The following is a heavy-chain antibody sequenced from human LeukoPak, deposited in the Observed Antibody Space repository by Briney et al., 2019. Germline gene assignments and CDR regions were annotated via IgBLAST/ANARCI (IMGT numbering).Heavy chain of an antibody. CDR2: IKSKTDGGTT. Sequence: GGSLRLSCAASGFTFSNAWMSWVRQAPGKGLEWVGRIKSKTDGGTTDYAAPVKGRFTISRDDSKNTLYLQMNSLKTEDTAVYYCTTDKEGDYDWVYFDYWGQGTLVTVSS. CDR3: TTDKEGDYDWVYFDY. CDR1: GFTFSNAW. D-gene: IGHD5-12*01. J-gene: IGHJ4*02. V-gene: IGHV3-15*01.